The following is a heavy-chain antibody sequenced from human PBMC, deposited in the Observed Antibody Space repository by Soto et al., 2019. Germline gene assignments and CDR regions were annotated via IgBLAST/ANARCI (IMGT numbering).Heavy chain of an antibody. CDR3: ARDPTQHDAFDI. V-gene: IGHV1-18*01. CDR2: MSANNGNT. CDR1: GYTFTSYD. J-gene: IGHJ3*02. Sequence: GASVKVSCKASGYTFTSYDINWVRQATGQGLEWMGWMSANNGNTNYAQKLQGRVTMTTNTSTSTAYMELRSLRSDDTAVYYCARDPTQHDAFDIWGQGTMVTVSS.